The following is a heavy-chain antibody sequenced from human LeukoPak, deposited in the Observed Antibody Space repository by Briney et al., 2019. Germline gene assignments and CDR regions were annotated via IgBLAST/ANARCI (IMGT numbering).Heavy chain of an antibody. CDR2: FDPEDGET. D-gene: IGHD3-10*01. CDR3: ATDGAGSSGSYYKSAFDI. J-gene: IGHJ3*02. CDR1: VYTLTELS. V-gene: IGHV1-24*01. Sequence: ASVKVSCKVSVYTLTELSMYWVRQAPGKGLEWMGGFDPEDGETIYAQKFQGRVTMTEDTSTDTAYMELSSLRSEDTGVYYCATDGAGSSGSYYKSAFDIWGQGTMVSVCS.